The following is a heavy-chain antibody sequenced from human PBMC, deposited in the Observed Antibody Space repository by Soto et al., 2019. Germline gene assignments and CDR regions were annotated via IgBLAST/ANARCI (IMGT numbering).Heavy chain of an antibody. D-gene: IGHD3-3*01. CDR1: GGTFSSYA. CDR2: IIPIFGTA. CDR3: ARSDFGVILYNLFDP. V-gene: IGHV1-69*13. Sequence: SVKVSCKASGGTFSSYAISWVRQAPGQGLEWMGGIIPIFGTANYAQKFQGRVTITADESTGTAYMELSSLRSEDTAVYYCARSDFGVILYNLFDPWGQGTLVTVSS. J-gene: IGHJ5*02.